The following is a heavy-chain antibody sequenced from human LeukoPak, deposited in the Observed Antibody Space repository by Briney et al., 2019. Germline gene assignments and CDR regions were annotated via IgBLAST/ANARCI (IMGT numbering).Heavy chain of an antibody. CDR1: GGSFSSYY. J-gene: IGHJ4*02. Sequence: PSETLSLTCAVYGGSFSSYYWSWIRQPPGKGLEWIGEINHSGSTNYNPSLKSRVTISVDTSKNQFSLSLTSVTAADTAMYYCARVTGYVIEDYFDYWGQGTLVTVSS. D-gene: IGHD3-22*01. V-gene: IGHV4-34*01. CDR3: ARVTGYVIEDYFDY. CDR2: INHSGST.